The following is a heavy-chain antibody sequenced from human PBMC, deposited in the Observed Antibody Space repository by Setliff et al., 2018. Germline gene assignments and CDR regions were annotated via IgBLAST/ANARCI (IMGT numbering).Heavy chain of an antibody. V-gene: IGHV1-69*05. CDR3: ASDYDSSGYLVY. Sequence: ASVKVSCKASGYTFTSYGISWVRQAPGQGLEWMGWIIPIFGTANYAQKFQGRVTITTDESTSTAYMELSSLRSEDTAVYYCASDYDSSGYLVYWGQGTLVTVSS. CDR2: IIPIFGTA. J-gene: IGHJ4*02. D-gene: IGHD3-22*01. CDR1: GYTFTSYG.